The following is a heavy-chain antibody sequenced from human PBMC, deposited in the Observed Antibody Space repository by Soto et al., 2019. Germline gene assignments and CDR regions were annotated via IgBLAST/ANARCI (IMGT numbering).Heavy chain of an antibody. D-gene: IGHD6-13*01. CDR2: IYPGDSNV. CDR1: GYTFTSFW. CDR3: ARLRLAAAGTRSWFDP. V-gene: IGHV5-51*01. J-gene: IGHJ5*02. Sequence: GESLKISCKGSGYTFTSFWIGWVRQMPGKGLEWMGIIYPGDSNVRYSPSFQGQVTISADKSISTAYLQWSSLKASDTAMYYCARLRLAAAGTRSWFDPWGQGTLVTVSS.